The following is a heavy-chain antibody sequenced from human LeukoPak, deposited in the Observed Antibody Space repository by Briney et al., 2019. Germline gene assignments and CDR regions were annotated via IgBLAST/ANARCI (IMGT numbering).Heavy chain of an antibody. V-gene: IGHV3-30*18. CDR1: GFTFTNYA. J-gene: IGHJ4*02. Sequence: GGSLRLSCAASGFTFTNYAISWVRQAPGKGLVWVAVISYDATNKYYADSVKGRFTISRDNSKNTLYLQMNSLKTDDTAVYYCANYGDYQYFDYWGQGTPVTVSS. CDR2: ISYDATNK. D-gene: IGHD4-17*01. CDR3: ANYGDYQYFDY.